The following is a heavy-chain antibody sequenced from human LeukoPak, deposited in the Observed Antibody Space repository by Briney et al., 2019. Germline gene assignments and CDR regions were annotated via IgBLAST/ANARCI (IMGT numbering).Heavy chain of an antibody. Sequence: PSETLSLTCTVSGGSISSYYWSWIRQPPGKGLEWIGRIHTSGSTNYNPSLKSRVTMSVDTSKNQFSLKLSSVTAADTAFYYCARRYFYDSSGYSAWGQGTLVTVSS. D-gene: IGHD3-22*01. J-gene: IGHJ4*02. CDR2: IHTSGST. CDR3: ARRYFYDSSGYSA. CDR1: GGSISSYY. V-gene: IGHV4-4*07.